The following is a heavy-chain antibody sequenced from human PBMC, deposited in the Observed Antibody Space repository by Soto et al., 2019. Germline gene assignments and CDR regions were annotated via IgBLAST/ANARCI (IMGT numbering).Heavy chain of an antibody. CDR1: GGSFSGYY. CDR2: INHSGST. J-gene: IGHJ6*02. D-gene: IGHD6-6*01. CDR3: ARGRRRSIAARASRYYYYGMDV. Sequence: KASETLSLTCAVYGGSFSGYYWSWIRQPPGKGLEWIGEINHSGSTNYNPSLKSRVTISVDTSKNQFSLKLSSVTAADTAVYYCARGRRRSIAARASRYYYYGMDVWGQGTTVTVSS. V-gene: IGHV4-34*01.